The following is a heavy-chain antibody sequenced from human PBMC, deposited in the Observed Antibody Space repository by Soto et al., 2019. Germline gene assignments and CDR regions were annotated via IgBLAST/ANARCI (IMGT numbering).Heavy chain of an antibody. CDR3: ARRSCSGGSCYRGALDY. CDR2: IYHTGTT. J-gene: IGHJ4*02. CDR1: RGSISSSSYY. V-gene: IGHV4-39*01. D-gene: IGHD2-15*01. Sequence: SETLSLTCTVSRGSISSSSYYWAWIRQPPGKGLEWIGTIYHTGTTSYNPSLESRVTISVDTSKNQFSLKLSSATAADTAVYYCARRSCSGGSCYRGALDYWGQGTLVTVSS.